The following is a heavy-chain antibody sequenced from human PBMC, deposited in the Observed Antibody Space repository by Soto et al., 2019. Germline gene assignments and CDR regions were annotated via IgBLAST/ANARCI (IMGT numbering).Heavy chain of an antibody. D-gene: IGHD2-2*01. CDR2: IYYSGST. Sequence: SETLSLTCTVSCGSIISYYWSWIRQPPGKGLEWIGYIYYSGSTNYNPSLKSRVTISVDTSKNQFSLKLSSVTAADTAVYYCARGFILVPAATRDYYYYGMDVWGQGTTVTVSS. V-gene: IGHV4-59*01. CDR3: ARGFILVPAATRDYYYYGMDV. CDR1: CGSIISYY. J-gene: IGHJ6*02.